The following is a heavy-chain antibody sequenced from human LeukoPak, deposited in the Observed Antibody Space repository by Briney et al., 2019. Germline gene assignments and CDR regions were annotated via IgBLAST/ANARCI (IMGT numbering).Heavy chain of an antibody. CDR2: ISYDGSNK. J-gene: IGHJ6*02. D-gene: IGHD2-2*01. CDR1: GFTFSSYA. Sequence: PGRSLRLSCAASGFTFSSYAMHWVRQAPGKGLEWVAVISYDGSNKYYADSVKGRFTISRDNSKNTLYLQMNSLRAEDTAVYYCARGPIVVVPAAPLRPYCYYGMDVWGQGTTVTVSS. CDR3: ARGPIVVVPAAPLRPYCYYGMDV. V-gene: IGHV3-30*04.